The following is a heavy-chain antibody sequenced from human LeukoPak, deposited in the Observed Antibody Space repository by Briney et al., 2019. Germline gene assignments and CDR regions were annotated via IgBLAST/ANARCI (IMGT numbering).Heavy chain of an antibody. V-gene: IGHV3-21*01. Sequence: GGSLRLSCAASGFTFSSYSMNWVRQAPGKGLGWISSISSSSSYIYYADSVKGRFTISRDNAKNSLYLQMNSLRAEDTAVYYCAREAQGYWQQLDRDYYYYGMDVWGQGTTVTVSS. CDR1: GFTFSSYS. CDR2: ISSSSSYI. CDR3: AREAQGYWQQLDRDYYYYGMDV. J-gene: IGHJ6*02. D-gene: IGHD6-13*01.